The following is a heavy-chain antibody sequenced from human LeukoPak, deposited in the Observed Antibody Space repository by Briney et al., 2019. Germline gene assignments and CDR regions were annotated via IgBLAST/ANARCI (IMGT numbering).Heavy chain of an antibody. CDR3: ARVYCSSTSCYYFDY. V-gene: IGHV3-21*01. J-gene: IGHJ4*02. D-gene: IGHD2-2*01. Sequence: GGSLRLSCAASGFTFSSYSMNWVRQAPGKGLEWVSSTSSSSYIYYADSVKGRFTISRDNAKNSLYLQMNSLRAEDTAVYYCARVYCSSTSCYYFDYWGQGTLVTVSS. CDR2: TSSSSYI. CDR1: GFTFSSYS.